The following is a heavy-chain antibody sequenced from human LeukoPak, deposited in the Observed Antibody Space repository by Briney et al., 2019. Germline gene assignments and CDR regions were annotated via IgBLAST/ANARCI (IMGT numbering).Heavy chain of an antibody. CDR3: ARRKGTGGNNWFDP. D-gene: IGHD1-1*01. V-gene: IGHV4-4*09. J-gene: IGHJ5*02. CDR1: GGSISSYY. Sequence: SETLSLTCTVSGGSISSYYWSWIRQPPGKGLDWIGYIYTSGSTNYNPSLKSRVTISVDTSKSQFSLKLSSVTAADTAVYYCARRKGTGGNNWFDPWGQGTLVTASS. CDR2: IYTSGST.